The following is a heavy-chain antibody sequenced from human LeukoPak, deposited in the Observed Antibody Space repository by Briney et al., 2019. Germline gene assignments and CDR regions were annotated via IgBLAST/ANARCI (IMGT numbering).Heavy chain of an antibody. V-gene: IGHV4-39*07. Sequence: MASETLSLTCTVSGGSISRSSYYGGWIRQPPGKGLGWGGSIYYSGSTYYNPSLKSRVTLSVDTTKNQFSLKLSSVTAADTAVYYCARRSSSSYSSLSNFDYWGQGTLVTVSS. J-gene: IGHJ4*02. CDR3: ARRSSSSYSSLSNFDY. CDR2: IYYSGST. D-gene: IGHD6-13*01. CDR1: GGSISRSSYY.